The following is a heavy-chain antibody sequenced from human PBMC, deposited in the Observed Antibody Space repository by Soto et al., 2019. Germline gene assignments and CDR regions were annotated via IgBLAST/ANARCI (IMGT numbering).Heavy chain of an antibody. Sequence: ASVKVFCKASGYTFTGYYMHWVRQAPGQGLEWMGWINPNSGGTNYAQKFQGWVTMARDTSISTAYMELSRLRSDDTAVYYCARIDNSSSSYFDYWGQGTLVTVSS. CDR2: INPNSGGT. CDR1: GYTFTGYY. D-gene: IGHD6-6*01. CDR3: ARIDNSSSSYFDY. V-gene: IGHV1-2*04. J-gene: IGHJ4*02.